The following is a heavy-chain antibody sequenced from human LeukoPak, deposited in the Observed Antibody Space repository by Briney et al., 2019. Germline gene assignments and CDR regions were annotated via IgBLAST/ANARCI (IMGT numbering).Heavy chain of an antibody. V-gene: IGHV3-7*01. CDR1: GFTFSSYW. J-gene: IGHJ4*02. CDR3: ARFSGVEMATPFDY. Sequence: PGGSLRLSCAASGFTFSSYWMSWVRQAPGKGLEWVANIKQDGGEIYYVDSVEGRFTISRDNAKNSLYLQMNSLRAEDTAVYYCARFSGVEMATPFDYWGQGTLVTVSS. D-gene: IGHD5-24*01. CDR2: IKQDGGEI.